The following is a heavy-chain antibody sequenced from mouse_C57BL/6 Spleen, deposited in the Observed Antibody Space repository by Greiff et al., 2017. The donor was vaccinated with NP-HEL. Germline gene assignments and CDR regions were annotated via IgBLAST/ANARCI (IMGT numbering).Heavy chain of an antibody. CDR2: INPNNGGT. J-gene: IGHJ4*01. Sequence: EVKLVESGPELVKPGASVKMSCKASGYTFTDYNMNWVKQSHGKSLEWIGYINPNNGGTSYNQKFKGKATLTVNKSSSTAYLELRSLTSEDSSVYYCARSSLPQLRLRAMDYWGQGTSVTVSS. V-gene: IGHV1-22*01. CDR3: ARSSLPQLRLRAMDY. D-gene: IGHD3-2*02. CDR1: GYTFTDYN.